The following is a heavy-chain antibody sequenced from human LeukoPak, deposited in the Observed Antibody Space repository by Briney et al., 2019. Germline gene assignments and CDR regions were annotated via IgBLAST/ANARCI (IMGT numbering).Heavy chain of an antibody. CDR3: ARDKGYCSSTSCYAPFDY. CDR2: ISSSSSYI. Sequence: PGGSLRLSCAASGFTFSSYSMNWVRQAPGKGLEWVSSISSSSSYIYYADSVKGRLTISRDNAKNSLYLQMNSLRAEDTAVYYCARDKGYCSSTSCYAPFDYWGQGTLVTVSS. V-gene: IGHV3-21*01. J-gene: IGHJ4*02. CDR1: GFTFSSYS. D-gene: IGHD2-2*01.